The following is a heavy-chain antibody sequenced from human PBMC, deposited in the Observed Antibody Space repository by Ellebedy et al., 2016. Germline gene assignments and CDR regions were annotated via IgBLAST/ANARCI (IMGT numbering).Heavy chain of an antibody. CDR1: GFTLSSYS. CDR3: ARDGSEWSRDY. J-gene: IGHJ4*02. V-gene: IGHV3-21*01. Sequence: ETLSLXXAASGFTLSSYSMNWVRQAPGKGLEWVSSITSGSTYIYYADSVKGRFTISRDNARNSLFLQMNNLRLEDTAVYYCARDGSEWSRDYWGQGTLVTVSS. CDR2: ITSGSTYI. D-gene: IGHD3-3*01.